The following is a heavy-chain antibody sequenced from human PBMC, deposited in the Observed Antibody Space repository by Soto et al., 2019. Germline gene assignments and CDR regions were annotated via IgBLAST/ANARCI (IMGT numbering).Heavy chain of an antibody. CDR3: AKDRFRDTSMVDFDY. Sequence: SLRLSCAASGFTFSSYAMSWVRQAPGKGLEWVSAISGSGGSTYYADSVKGRFTISRDNSKNTLYLQMNSLRAEDTAVYYCAKDRFRDTSMVDFDYWRQITSVTVFS. CDR2: ISGSGGST. D-gene: IGHD5-18*01. V-gene: IGHV3-23*01. J-gene: IGHJ4*02. CDR1: GFTFSSYA.